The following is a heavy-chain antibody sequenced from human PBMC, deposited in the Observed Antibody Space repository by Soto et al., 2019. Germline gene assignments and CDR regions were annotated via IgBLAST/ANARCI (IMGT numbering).Heavy chain of an antibody. CDR1: GGSFSGYY. CDR3: ARGDWYYYGSGSYYNARAWFDP. V-gene: IGHV4-34*01. CDR2: INHSGST. D-gene: IGHD3-10*01. J-gene: IGHJ5*02. Sequence: SETLSLTCAVYGGSFSGYYWSWIRQPPGKGLEWIGEINHSGSTNYNPSLKSRVTISVDTSKNQFSLKLSSVTAADTAVYYCARGDWYYYGSGSYYNARAWFDPWGQGTLVTVSS.